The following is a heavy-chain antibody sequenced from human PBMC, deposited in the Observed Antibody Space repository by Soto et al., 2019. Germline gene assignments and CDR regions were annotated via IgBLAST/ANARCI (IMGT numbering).Heavy chain of an antibody. J-gene: IGHJ4*02. V-gene: IGHV1-18*01. CDR3: ARTMYDSSGYFLADLFDY. Sequence: ASVKVSCKASGYTFTSYGISWVRQAPGQGLEWMGWISAYNGNTNYAQKLQGRVTMTTDTSTSTAYMELRSLRSDDTAVYYCARTMYDSSGYFLADLFDYWGQGTLVTVSS. CDR2: ISAYNGNT. CDR1: GYTFTSYG. D-gene: IGHD3-22*01.